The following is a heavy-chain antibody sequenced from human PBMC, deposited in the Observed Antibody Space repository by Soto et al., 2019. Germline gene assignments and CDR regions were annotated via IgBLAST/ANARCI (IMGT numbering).Heavy chain of an antibody. J-gene: IGHJ5*02. D-gene: IGHD3-9*01. Sequence: SETLSLTCTVSGGSISSYYWSWIRQPPGKGLEWIGYIYYSGSTNYNPSLKSRVTISVDTSKNQFSLKLSSVTAADTAVYYCAGGYYDIWTAYYKHNLFDPYGQGSLVTV. CDR3: AGGYYDIWTAYYKHNLFDP. CDR1: GGSISSYY. V-gene: IGHV4-59*08. CDR2: IYYSGST.